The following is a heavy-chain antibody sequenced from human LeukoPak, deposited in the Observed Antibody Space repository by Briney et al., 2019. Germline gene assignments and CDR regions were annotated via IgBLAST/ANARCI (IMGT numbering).Heavy chain of an antibody. J-gene: IGHJ3*02. CDR1: GYTFTSYG. V-gene: IGHV1-18*01. CDR3: ARDRSRIAVAGPTKAFDI. D-gene: IGHD6-19*01. CDR2: ISAYNGNT. Sequence: GASVKVSCKASGYTFTSYGISWVRQAPGQGLEWMGWISAYNGNTNYAQKLQGRVTMTTDTSTSTAYMELRSLRSDDTAVYYCARDRSRIAVAGPTKAFDIWGQGTVVTVSS.